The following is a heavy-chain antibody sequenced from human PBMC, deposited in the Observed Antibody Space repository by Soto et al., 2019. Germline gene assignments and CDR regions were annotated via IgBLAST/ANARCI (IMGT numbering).Heavy chain of an antibody. Sequence: QVQLVQSGAEVKKPGASVTVSCKASGYSFTTYGISWVRQAPGQGLEWMGWIITYNGNTKYAQKLQGRVTVTTDASTSTAYMELRSLRSEDTAVYYCARVHIVGVVITHEKGFDCWGQGTLVTVSS. CDR3: ARVHIVGVVITHEKGFDC. D-gene: IGHD3-3*01. J-gene: IGHJ4*02. CDR2: IITYNGNT. V-gene: IGHV1-18*01. CDR1: GYSFTTYG.